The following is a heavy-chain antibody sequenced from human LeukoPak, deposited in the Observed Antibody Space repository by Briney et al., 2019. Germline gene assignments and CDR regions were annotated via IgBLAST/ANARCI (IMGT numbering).Heavy chain of an antibody. J-gene: IGHJ4*02. Sequence: SVKVSCKASGGTFSSYAISWVRQAPGQGLEWMGRIIPIFGTANYAQKFQGRVTITTDESTSTAYMELSSLRSEDTAVYYCASVGGLEGDYWGQGTLVTVSS. V-gene: IGHV1-69*05. CDR1: GGTFSSYA. CDR3: ASVGGLEGDY. D-gene: IGHD3-16*01. CDR2: IIPIFGTA.